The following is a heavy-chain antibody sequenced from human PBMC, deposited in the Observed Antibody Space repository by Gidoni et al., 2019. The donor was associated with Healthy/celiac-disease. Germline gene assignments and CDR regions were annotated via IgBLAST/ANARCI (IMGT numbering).Heavy chain of an antibody. CDR1: GFTFDDYA. Sequence: EVQLLESGGGLVQPGRSLRLSCAASGFTFDDYAMHWVRPAPGKGLEKVSGISWNSGSIGYADSVKGRFTISRDNAKNSLYMQMNSVRAEDTAWYYCAKDIRSSGRPRGAIDIWGQGTMVTVSS. D-gene: IGHD3-22*01. J-gene: IGHJ3*02. V-gene: IGHV3-9*01. CDR2: ISWNSGSI. CDR3: AKDIRSSGRPRGAIDI.